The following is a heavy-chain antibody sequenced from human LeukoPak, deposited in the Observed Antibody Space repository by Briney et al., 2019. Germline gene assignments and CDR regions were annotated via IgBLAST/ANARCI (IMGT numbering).Heavy chain of an antibody. CDR3: ARDQGTGIAVAGFYYFDY. CDR2: ISSSSSYI. Sequence: GGSLRLSCAASGFTFSSYSMNWVRQAPGKGLEWVSSISSSSSYIYYADSVKGRFTISRDNAKNSLYLQMNSLRAEGTAVYYCARDQGTGIAVAGFYYFDYWGQGTLVTVSS. D-gene: IGHD6-19*01. V-gene: IGHV3-21*01. J-gene: IGHJ4*02. CDR1: GFTFSSYS.